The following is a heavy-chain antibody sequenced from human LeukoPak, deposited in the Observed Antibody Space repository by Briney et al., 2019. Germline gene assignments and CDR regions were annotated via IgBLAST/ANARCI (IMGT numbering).Heavy chain of an antibody. CDR3: AKAADLGSGGSPKPGRNYYYYMDV. Sequence: GGSLRLSCAASGFTFSSYWMSWVRQAPGKGLECVANIKEDGSEKYYVDSVKGRFTISRDNSKNTLYLQMNSLRAADTAVYYCAKAADLGSGGSPKPGRNYYYYMDVWGKGTTVTVSS. J-gene: IGHJ6*03. CDR1: GFTFSSYW. D-gene: IGHD2-15*01. CDR2: IKEDGSEK. V-gene: IGHV3-7*01.